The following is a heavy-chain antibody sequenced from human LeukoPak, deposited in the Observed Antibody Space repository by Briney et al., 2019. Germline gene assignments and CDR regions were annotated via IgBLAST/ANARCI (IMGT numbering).Heavy chain of an antibody. CDR3: ARASGRGYNYGYSY. J-gene: IGHJ4*02. CDR1: GGSISSYY. V-gene: IGHV4-59*08. Sequence: SETLSLTCTVSGGSISSYYWSWIRQPPGKGLEWIGYIYYSGSTYYNPSLKSRVTISVDTSKNQFSLKLSSVTAADTAVYYCARASGRGYNYGYSYWGQGTLVTVSS. CDR2: IYYSGST. D-gene: IGHD5-18*01.